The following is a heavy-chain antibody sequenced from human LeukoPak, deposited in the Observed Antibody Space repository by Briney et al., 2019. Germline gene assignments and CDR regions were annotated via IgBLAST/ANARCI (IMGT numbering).Heavy chain of an antibody. J-gene: IGHJ3*02. D-gene: IGHD1-26*01. V-gene: IGHV1-8*01. CDR2: MNPNSGNT. CDR3: AATRFSGSYFGPDAFDI. Sequence: GASVKVSCKASGYTFTSYDINWVRQATGQGLEWMGWMNPNSGNTGYAQKFQGRVTMTRNTSISTAYMELSSLRSDDTAVYYCAATRFSGSYFGPDAFDIWGQGTMVTVSS. CDR1: GYTFTSYD.